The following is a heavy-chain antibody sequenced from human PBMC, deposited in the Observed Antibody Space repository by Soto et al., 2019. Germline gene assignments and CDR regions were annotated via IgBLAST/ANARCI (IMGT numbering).Heavy chain of an antibody. J-gene: IGHJ6*02. CDR2: INWNGGST. Sequence: GGSLRLSCAASGFTFDDYGMSWVRQAPGKGLEWVSGINWNGGSTGYADSVKGRFTISRDNAKNSLYLQMNSLRAEDTALYYCARDGGSGSYYIDYYYGMDVWGQGTTVTVSS. V-gene: IGHV3-20*04. CDR1: GFTFDDYG. D-gene: IGHD3-10*01. CDR3: ARDGGSGSYYIDYYYGMDV.